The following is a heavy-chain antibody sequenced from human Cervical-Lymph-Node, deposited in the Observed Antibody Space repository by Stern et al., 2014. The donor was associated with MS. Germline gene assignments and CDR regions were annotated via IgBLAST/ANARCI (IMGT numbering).Heavy chain of an antibody. J-gene: IGHJ4*02. CDR3: AHRGGNSRFGY. CDR2: IQWDDDK. Sequence: QVTLKESGPTQVKPTQTLTLTCTFSGFSLRTRGAAVGRLRQPPGKPLELLALIQWDDDKRYSPSLKSRLTITKDTSKNQVVLTMTNINPVDTATYYCAHRGGNSRFGYWGQGTLVIVSS. CDR1: GFSLRTRGAA. D-gene: IGHD4-23*01. V-gene: IGHV2-5*02.